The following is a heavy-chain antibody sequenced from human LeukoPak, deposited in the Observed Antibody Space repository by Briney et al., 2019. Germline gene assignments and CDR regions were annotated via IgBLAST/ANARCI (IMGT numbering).Heavy chain of an antibody. D-gene: IGHD3-3*01. V-gene: IGHV3-21*01. CDR2: ISSSSSYI. CDR1: GFTFSSYS. Sequence: PGGSLRLSCAASGFTFSSYSMSWVRQAPGKGLEWVSSISSSSSYIYYADSVKGRFTISRDNAKNSLYLQMNSLRAEDTAVYYCARDLTVFGVVIFFDYWGQGTLVTVSS. CDR3: ARDLTVFGVVIFFDY. J-gene: IGHJ4*02.